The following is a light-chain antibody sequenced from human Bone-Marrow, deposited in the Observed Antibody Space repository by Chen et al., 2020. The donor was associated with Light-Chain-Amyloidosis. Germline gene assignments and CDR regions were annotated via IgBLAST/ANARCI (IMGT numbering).Light chain of an antibody. V-gene: IGLV3-25*03. CDR3: QSADSSGTYEVR. J-gene: IGLJ2*01. Sequence: SYELTQPPSVSVSPGQTARITCSGDDLPTKYAYWYQQKPGQAPVLVIHRDTERPSGISERFSGSRSGTTATLTISGVQAEDEADYHCQSADSSGTYEVRFGGWTKLTVL. CDR1: DLPTKY. CDR2: RDT.